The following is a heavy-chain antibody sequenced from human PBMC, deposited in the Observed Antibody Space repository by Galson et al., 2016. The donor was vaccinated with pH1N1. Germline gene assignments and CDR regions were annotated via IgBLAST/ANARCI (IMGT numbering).Heavy chain of an antibody. CDR2: IYYIGST. J-gene: IGHJ5*01. D-gene: IGHD3-22*01. CDR3: ARNAWDGSGLNYFDS. V-gene: IGHV4-31*03. Sequence: TLSPTCSVSGGSVRSGGQYWTWIRQVPGKGLEWIGFIYYIGSTGYNPSLKSRVSMSLDMSKKQFSLNLRSVTAADTAVYFCARNAWDGSGLNYFDSWGQGILVSVSS. CDR1: GGSVRSGGQY.